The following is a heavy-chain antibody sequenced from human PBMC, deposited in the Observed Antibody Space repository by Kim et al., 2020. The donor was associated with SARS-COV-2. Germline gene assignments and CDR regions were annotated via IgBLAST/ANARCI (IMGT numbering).Heavy chain of an antibody. CDR3: SRLGVATIRGASLGVRDGMDV. Sequence: SETLSLTCTVSGGSISSYYWSWIRQPPGKGLEWIGYIYYSGSTNYNPSLKSRVTISVDTSKNQFSLKLSSVTAADTAVYYCSRLGVATIRGASLGVRDGMDVWGQGTTVTVSS. CDR1: GGSISSYY. J-gene: IGHJ6*02. D-gene: IGHD5-12*01. V-gene: IGHV4-59*01. CDR2: IYYSGST.